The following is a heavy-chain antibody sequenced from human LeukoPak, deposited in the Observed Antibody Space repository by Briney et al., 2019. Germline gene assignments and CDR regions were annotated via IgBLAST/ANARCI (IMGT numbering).Heavy chain of an antibody. D-gene: IGHD2-15*01. J-gene: IGHJ4*02. CDR3: ARDCCSGGGPLDI. Sequence: QPGGSLRLSCAASGFTFSNYGMAWVRQAPGKGLEWVSTIAVVGGNTHYADSVEGRFTISRQDSNNALHLQLNSLRAEDTAIYYCARDCCSGGGPLDIWGQGTLVTVSS. CDR1: GFTFSNYG. V-gene: IGHV3-23*01. CDR2: IAVVGGNT.